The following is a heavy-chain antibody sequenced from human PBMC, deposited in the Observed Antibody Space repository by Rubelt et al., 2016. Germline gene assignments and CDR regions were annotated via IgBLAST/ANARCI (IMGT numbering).Heavy chain of an antibody. CDR1: GGTFSSYA. Sequence: QVQLVQSGAEVKKPGSSVKVSCKASGGTFSSYAISWVRQAPGQGLEWMGRIIPILGIANYAQKFQGRVPMTTDTSTSTAYMERRILRSDDTAVYYCAGGNSGYDYGLDYWGQGTLVTVSA. J-gene: IGHJ4*02. D-gene: IGHD5-12*01. CDR3: AGGNSGYDYGLDY. V-gene: IGHV1-69*04. CDR2: IIPILGIA.